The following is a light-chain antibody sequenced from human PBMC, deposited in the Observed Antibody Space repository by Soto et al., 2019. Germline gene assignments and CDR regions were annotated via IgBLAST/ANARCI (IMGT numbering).Light chain of an antibody. Sequence: QSALTQPASVSGSPGQSITISCTGTNSDVGGYNYVSWYQQHPGKAPKLIIYDVSNRPSGVSNRFSGSKSGNTASLTISGLQADDESDYYCSSYTSSSSVVFGGGTKLTVL. CDR2: DVS. CDR1: NSDVGGYNY. J-gene: IGLJ2*01. CDR3: SSYTSSSSVV. V-gene: IGLV2-14*01.